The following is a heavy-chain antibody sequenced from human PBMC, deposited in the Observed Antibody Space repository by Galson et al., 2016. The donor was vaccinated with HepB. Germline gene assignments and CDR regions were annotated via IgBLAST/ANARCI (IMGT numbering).Heavy chain of an antibody. CDR3: AGQLRRVAFDF. V-gene: IGHV4-34*01. CDR1: GGSFSNYY. CDR2: INHSGRT. D-gene: IGHD1-7*01. J-gene: IGHJ3*01. Sequence: TLSLTCAVYGGSFSNYYWNWIRQPPGKGLEWIGEINHSGRTNCNPSLKSRVTLSVDTSKNQFSLRLSSVTAADTALYFCAGQLRRVAFDFWGQGTMVTVSS.